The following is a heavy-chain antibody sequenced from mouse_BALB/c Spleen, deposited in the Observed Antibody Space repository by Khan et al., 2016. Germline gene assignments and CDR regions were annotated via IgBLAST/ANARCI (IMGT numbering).Heavy chain of an antibody. CDR3: AKKGPGNYAMDY. V-gene: IGHV1S41*01. CDR2: IAPGSGST. D-gene: IGHD3-3*01. CDR1: GYTFTSYW. Sequence: DLVKPGASVKLSCKASGYTFTSYWINWIKQRPGQGLEWIGRIAPGSGSTYYNEMFKGKATLTVDTSSSTAYIQLSSLSSEDSAVYCCAKKGPGNYAMDYWGQGTSVTVSS. J-gene: IGHJ4*01.